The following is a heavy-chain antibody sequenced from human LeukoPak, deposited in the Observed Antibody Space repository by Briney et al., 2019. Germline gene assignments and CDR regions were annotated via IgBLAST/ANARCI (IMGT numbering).Heavy chain of an antibody. CDR1: GLTFTGSA. CDR2: IVVGSGFT. CDR3: AADTYGRDAFDI. J-gene: IGHJ3*02. D-gene: IGHD3-16*01. V-gene: IGHV1-58*02. Sequence: SVKVSCKASGLTFTGSAMQWVRQARGQRLEWIGWIVVGSGFTNYAQKFQERVTVTRDMSTSTAYMELSSLRSEDTAVYYGAADTYGRDAFDIWGQGTMVTVFS.